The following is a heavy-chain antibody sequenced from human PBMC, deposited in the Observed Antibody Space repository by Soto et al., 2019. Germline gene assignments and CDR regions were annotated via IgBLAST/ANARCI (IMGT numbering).Heavy chain of an antibody. CDR3: AHVYWAASGTRYDFDY. D-gene: IGHD1-7*01. CDR1: GFSFTTDGMG. Sequence: QITLKESGPTLVKPTQTLTLTCTFSGFSFTTDGMGVGWIRQPPGKALEWLALIYWDDDKRFSPSLKSRLTITKDDSRNQVVLTLTNMDPADTATYYCAHVYWAASGTRYDFDYWGQGTLVTVSS. J-gene: IGHJ4*02. CDR2: IYWDDDK. V-gene: IGHV2-5*02.